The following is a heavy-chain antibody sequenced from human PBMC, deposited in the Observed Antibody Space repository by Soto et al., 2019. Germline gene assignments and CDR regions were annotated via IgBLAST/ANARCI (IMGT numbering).Heavy chain of an antibody. Sequence: GGSLRLSCAASGYTFSSYSMNWVRQAPGKGLEWVSSISSSSSYIYYADSVKGRFTISRDNAKNSLYLQMNSLRAEDTAVYYCAREGLTVLRYFDWLLDYYYGMDVWGQGTTVTVSS. CDR2: ISSSSSYI. CDR3: AREGLTVLRYFDWLLDYYYGMDV. V-gene: IGHV3-21*01. J-gene: IGHJ6*02. D-gene: IGHD3-9*01. CDR1: GYTFSSYS.